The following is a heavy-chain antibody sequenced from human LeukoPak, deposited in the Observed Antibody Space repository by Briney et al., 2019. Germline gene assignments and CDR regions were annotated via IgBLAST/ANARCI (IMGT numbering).Heavy chain of an antibody. D-gene: IGHD2-2*01. CDR2: ISWDAKDK. Sequence: PGGSLRLSCAASGFILGDFAMHWVRQAPGKGLEWVSVISWDAKDKWYSDSVRGRFTISRDDSKNILYLQMNSLRPEDTAVYHCTRTGGYALLAWLDPWGQGTLVTVSS. V-gene: IGHV3-30*04. CDR1: GFILGDFA. J-gene: IGHJ5*02. CDR3: TRTGGYALLAWLDP.